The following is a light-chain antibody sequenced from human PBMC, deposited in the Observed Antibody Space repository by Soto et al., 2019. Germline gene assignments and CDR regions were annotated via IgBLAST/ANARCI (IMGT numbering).Light chain of an antibody. V-gene: IGKV3-15*01. CDR3: QQYDTWPPD. J-gene: IGKJ2*01. Sequence: EVLMTQSPATLSVSPGERATLSCRASQSVSSNLAWYQQKPGQAPRLLIYGASTRAPGIPDRFSGSGSGTEFTLTISSLQSEDLAVFFCQQYDTWPPDFGQGTKVEIK. CDR2: GAS. CDR1: QSVSSN.